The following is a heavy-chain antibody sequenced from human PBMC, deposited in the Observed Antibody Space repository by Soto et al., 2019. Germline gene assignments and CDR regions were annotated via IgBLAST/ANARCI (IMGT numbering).Heavy chain of an antibody. CDR3: AKGEGLRVNYFDY. CDR2: ISYDGSNK. Sequence: GGSLRLSCAASGFTFSSYGMHWVRQAPGKGLEWVAVISYDGSNKYYADSVKGRFTISRDNSKNTLYLQMNSLRAEDTAVYYCAKGEGLRVNYFDYWGQGTLVTVSS. D-gene: IGHD4-17*01. J-gene: IGHJ4*02. CDR1: GFTFSSYG. V-gene: IGHV3-30*18.